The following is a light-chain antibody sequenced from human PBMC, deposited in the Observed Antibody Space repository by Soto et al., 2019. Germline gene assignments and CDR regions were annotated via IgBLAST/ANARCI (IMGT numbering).Light chain of an antibody. J-gene: IGKJ1*01. Sequence: PGERVTLSFRASQSVSSNFLAWYQQKPGQAPRLLIYGASNRAAGIPDRFSGSGSGTDFTLTINRLEPEDFAVYYCQQYGSSGTFGQGTKVDIK. CDR3: QQYGSSGT. CDR2: GAS. CDR1: QSVSSNF. V-gene: IGKV3-20*01.